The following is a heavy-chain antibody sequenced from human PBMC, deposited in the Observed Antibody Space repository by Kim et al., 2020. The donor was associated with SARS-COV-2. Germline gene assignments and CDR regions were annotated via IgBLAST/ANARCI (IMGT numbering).Heavy chain of an antibody. V-gene: IGHV4-39*01. CDR1: GGSISRSGYY. D-gene: IGHD6-19*01. J-gene: IGHJ6*02. Sequence: SETLSLTCTVSGGSISRSGYYWGWVRQPPGKGLEWIGSIYYSGSTYYNPSLKSRVTISVATSKNQFSLKLSSVTATDTAMYYCAGMGVAYTSGGMDVWGQGTTVTVSS. CDR2: IYYSGST. CDR3: AGMGVAYTSGGMDV.